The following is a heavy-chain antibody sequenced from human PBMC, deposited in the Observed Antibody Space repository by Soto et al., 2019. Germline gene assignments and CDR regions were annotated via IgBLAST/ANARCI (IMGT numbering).Heavy chain of an antibody. CDR2: ISSSSTAI. CDR3: ARDKGVTDYFDY. D-gene: IGHD2-21*02. V-gene: IGHV3-48*01. CDR1: VFTLSGYN. Sequence: GGSLRLSCAASVFTLSGYNMNWVRQAPGKGLEWISYISSSSTAIYYADSVKGRFTISRDNAKNSLYLHMNSLRAEDTAVYYCARDKGVTDYFDYWGQGTLVTVSS. J-gene: IGHJ4*02.